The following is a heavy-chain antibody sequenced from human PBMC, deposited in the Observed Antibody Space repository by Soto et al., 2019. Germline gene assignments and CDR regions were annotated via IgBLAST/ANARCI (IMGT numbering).Heavy chain of an antibody. J-gene: IGHJ4*02. Sequence: QVQLVESGGGVVQPGRSLRLSCAASGFTFSSYGMHWVRQAPGKGLEWVAVISYDGSNKYYADSVKGRFTISRDNSKNRLYLQMNSLRAEDTAVYYCAKELGQGAGTGYFDYWGQGTLVTVSS. CDR2: ISYDGSNK. V-gene: IGHV3-30*18. D-gene: IGHD6-19*01. CDR1: GFTFSSYG. CDR3: AKELGQGAGTGYFDY.